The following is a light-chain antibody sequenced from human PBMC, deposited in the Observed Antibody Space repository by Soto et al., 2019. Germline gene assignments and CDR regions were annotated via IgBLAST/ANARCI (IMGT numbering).Light chain of an antibody. CDR3: QQYDNLPPTWK. J-gene: IGKJ1*01. V-gene: IGKV4-1*01. CDR2: DAS. CDR1: QSFLYSSNNKNY. Sequence: DIVMTQSPDSLAVSLGESSTINCKSSQSFLYSSNNKNYLAWYQQKPGKAPNLLIYDASNLETGVPSRFSGGGSGTHFTFTISNLQPEDIATYYCQQYDNLPPTWKFGQGTKVDIK.